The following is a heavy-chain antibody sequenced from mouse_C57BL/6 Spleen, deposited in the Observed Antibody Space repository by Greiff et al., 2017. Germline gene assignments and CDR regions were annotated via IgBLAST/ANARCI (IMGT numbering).Heavy chain of an antibody. Sequence: VQLQQSGPELVKPGASVKISCKASGYTFTDYYMNWVKQSHGQSLEWIGDINPNNGGTSYNQKFKGKATLTVDKSSSTAYMELRSLTAEESAVYYWARRLLKYFDVWGTGTTVTVSS. CDR3: ARRLLKYFDV. CDR2: INPNNGGT. CDR1: GYTFTDYY. D-gene: IGHD2-3*01. J-gene: IGHJ1*03. V-gene: IGHV1-26*01.